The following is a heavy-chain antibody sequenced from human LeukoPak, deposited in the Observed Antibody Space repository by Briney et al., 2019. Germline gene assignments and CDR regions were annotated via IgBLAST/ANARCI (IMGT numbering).Heavy chain of an antibody. CDR3: ESARFLEWPRAFDI. D-gene: IGHD3-3*01. CDR2: ISSSSSTI. J-gene: IGHJ3*02. V-gene: IGHV3-48*01. Sequence: PGGSLRLSCAASGFTFSSYSMNWVRQAPGKGLEWVSYISSSSSTIYYADSVKGRFTISRDNAKNSLYLQMNSLRAEDTAVYYCESARFLEWPRAFDILGEGTMVTVSS. CDR1: GFTFSSYS.